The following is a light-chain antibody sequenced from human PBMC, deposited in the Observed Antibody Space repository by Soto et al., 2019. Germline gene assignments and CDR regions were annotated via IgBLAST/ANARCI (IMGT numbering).Light chain of an antibody. Sequence: QSVLTQSASVSGSPGQSITISCTGTSSDVGGYNYVSWYQQHPGKAPKLIIYDVSNRPSGVSTRFSGSKSGNTASLTISGLQAEDEADYYCSSYTSTNSWVFGGGTKLTVL. CDR2: DVS. V-gene: IGLV2-14*01. CDR1: SSDVGGYNY. CDR3: SSYTSTNSWV. J-gene: IGLJ3*02.